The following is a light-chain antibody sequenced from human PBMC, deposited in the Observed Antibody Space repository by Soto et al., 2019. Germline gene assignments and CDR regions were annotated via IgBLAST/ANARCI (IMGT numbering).Light chain of an antibody. CDR1: QSVSSY. CDR3: QQRSNWLT. CDR2: EAS. Sequence: EIVLTQSPATLSLSPGESATLSCRASQSVSSYLAWYQQKPGQAPSLLIYEASNRATGIPARFSGSGSGTDFTLTISSVAPEDFAVYYCQQRSNWLTFGGGTKVEIK. J-gene: IGKJ4*01. V-gene: IGKV3-11*01.